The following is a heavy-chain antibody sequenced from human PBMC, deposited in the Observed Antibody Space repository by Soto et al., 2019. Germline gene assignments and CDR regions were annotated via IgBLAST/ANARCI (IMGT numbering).Heavy chain of an antibody. CDR1: RYTFISYD. Sequence: QVQLVQSGAEVKKSGASVKVSCKASRYTFISYDINWVRQATGQGLEWMGWMNPNSGNTGYAQKFQGRITMTRNTSTNTPYMELSSLRSEDTAVYYCARGQEVWWNAGPLGLHGLDVWGQGTTVTVSS. CDR2: MNPNSGNT. J-gene: IGHJ6*02. CDR3: ARGQEVWWNAGPLGLHGLDV. V-gene: IGHV1-8*01. D-gene: IGHD3-16*01.